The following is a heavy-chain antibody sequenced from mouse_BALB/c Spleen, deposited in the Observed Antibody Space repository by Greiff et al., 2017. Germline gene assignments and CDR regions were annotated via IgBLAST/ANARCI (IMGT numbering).Heavy chain of an antibody. CDR2: IWAGGST. V-gene: IGHV2-9*02. Sequence: QVQLKESGPGLVAPSQSLSITCTVSGFSLTSYGVHWVRQPPGKGLEWLGVIWAGGSTNYNSALMSRLSISKDNSKSQVFLKMNSLQTDDTAMYCCARVWLRRGFAYWGQGTLVTVSA. CDR1: GFSLTSYG. J-gene: IGHJ3*01. D-gene: IGHD2-2*01. CDR3: ARVWLRRGFAY.